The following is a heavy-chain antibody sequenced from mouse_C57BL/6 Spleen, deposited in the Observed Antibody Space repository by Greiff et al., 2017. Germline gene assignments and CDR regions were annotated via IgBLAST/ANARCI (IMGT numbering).Heavy chain of an antibody. CDR1: GYTFTDYY. D-gene: IGHD3-3*01. V-gene: IGHV1-19*01. CDR3: ARGTGYFDY. Sequence: EVQLQQSGPVLVKPGASVKMSCKASGYTFTDYYMNWVKQSHGKSLEWIGVINPYNGGTSYNQKFKGKATLTVDKSSSTAYMELNSLTSEDSAVYYCARGTGYFDYWGKGTTLTVSS. J-gene: IGHJ2*01. CDR2: INPYNGGT.